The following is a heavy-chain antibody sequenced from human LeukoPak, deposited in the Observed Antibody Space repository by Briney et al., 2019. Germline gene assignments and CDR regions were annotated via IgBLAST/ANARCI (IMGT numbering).Heavy chain of an antibody. Sequence: GGSLRLTCAASGFTFSSYAMSWVRQAPGKGLEWVSAISGSGGSTYYADSVKGRFTISRDNSKNTLYLQMNSLRAEDTAVYYCAKDRRAIAAHTNDYWGQGTLVTVSS. CDR2: ISGSGGST. J-gene: IGHJ4*02. V-gene: IGHV3-23*01. CDR3: AKDRRAIAAHTNDY. CDR1: GFTFSSYA. D-gene: IGHD6-13*01.